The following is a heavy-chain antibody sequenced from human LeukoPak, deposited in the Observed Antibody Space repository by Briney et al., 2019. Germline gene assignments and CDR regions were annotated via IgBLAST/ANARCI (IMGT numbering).Heavy chain of an antibody. D-gene: IGHD6-19*01. CDR2: ISHDGGKQ. V-gene: IGHV3-30-3*01. CDR1: GFTFSSHA. Sequence: GSLRLSCAASGFTFSSHAMHWVRPAPGKGLEWLAVISHDGGKQYYADSGKGRFTISRDNSKSTLYVQMSSLRTDDTAVYYCARIQCVGACQWVGGVLDVWGQGTTVTVSS. CDR3: ARIQCVGACQWVGGVLDV. J-gene: IGHJ6*02.